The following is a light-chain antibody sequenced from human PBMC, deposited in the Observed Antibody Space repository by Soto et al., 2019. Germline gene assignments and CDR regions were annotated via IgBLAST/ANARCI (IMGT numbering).Light chain of an antibody. CDR3: GTWDSSLSAWV. Sequence: QSVLTQPPSVAAAPGQEVTISCSGSSSNIGNNYVSWYQERPGTAPKLLIYDNNKRPSGIPDRFSGSKSGTSATLGITGLQTGDEADYYCGTWDSSLSAWVFGGGTKVTVL. CDR1: SSNIGNNY. V-gene: IGLV1-51*01. CDR2: DNN. J-gene: IGLJ3*02.